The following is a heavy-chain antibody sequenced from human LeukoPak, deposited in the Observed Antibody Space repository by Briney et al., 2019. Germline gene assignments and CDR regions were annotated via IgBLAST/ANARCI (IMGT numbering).Heavy chain of an antibody. V-gene: IGHV4-4*07. Sequence: SETLSLTCTVSGGSISSYYWSWIRQPAGKGLEWIGRIYTSGSASYNPSLKSRVTMSVDTSKNQFSLKLSSVTAADTAVYYCARNLGAGYYDFWSGPSSYYFDYWGQGTLVTVSS. CDR1: GGSISSYY. CDR3: ARNLGAGYYDFWSGPSSYYFDY. CDR2: IYTSGSA. D-gene: IGHD3-3*01. J-gene: IGHJ4*02.